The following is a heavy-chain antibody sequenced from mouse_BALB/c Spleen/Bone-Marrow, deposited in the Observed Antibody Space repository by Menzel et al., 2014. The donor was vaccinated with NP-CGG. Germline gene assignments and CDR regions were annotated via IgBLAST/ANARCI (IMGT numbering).Heavy chain of an antibody. V-gene: IGHV14-3*02. D-gene: IGHD2-4*01. CDR3: ARGYYDYDLDY. CDR2: IDPANGNT. CDR1: GFNIKDTY. J-gene: IGHJ2*01. Sequence: VQLQQSGAELVKPGASVKLSCTASGFNIKDTYMYWVKQRPEQGLEWIGRIDPANGNTKYDPKFQGKATITADTSSNTAYLQLSSLTSEDTAVYYCARGYYDYDLDYWGQGTTLTVSS.